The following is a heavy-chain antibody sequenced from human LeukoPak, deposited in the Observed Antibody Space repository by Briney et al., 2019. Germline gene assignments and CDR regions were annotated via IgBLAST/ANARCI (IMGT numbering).Heavy chain of an antibody. J-gene: IGHJ4*02. D-gene: IGHD1-26*01. CDR3: AREGDSGIKN. V-gene: IGHV4-61*02. CDR1: GDSISSGDYY. CDR2: ISSSGST. Sequence: PSETLSLTCTVSGDSISSGDYYWSWIRQPAGKGLEWIGRISSSGSTNYNPSLKSRVTISVDTSKNQFSLKLSSVTAADTAVYYCAREGDSGIKNWGQGTLVTVSS.